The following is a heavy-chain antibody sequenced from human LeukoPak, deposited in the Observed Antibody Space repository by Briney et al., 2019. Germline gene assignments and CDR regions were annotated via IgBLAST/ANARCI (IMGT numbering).Heavy chain of an antibody. Sequence: GGSLRLSCAASGFSFSSYGMHWVRQAAGEGLEWVAVIWYDGTNKYYADSAKGRFTISRDNSKNTLYLQMNSLRAEDTAVYYCARVYSNSPEYGMDVWGQGTTVTVSS. D-gene: IGHD2/OR15-2a*01. CDR1: GFSFSSYG. V-gene: IGHV3-33*01. CDR3: ARVYSNSPEYGMDV. J-gene: IGHJ6*02. CDR2: IWYDGTNK.